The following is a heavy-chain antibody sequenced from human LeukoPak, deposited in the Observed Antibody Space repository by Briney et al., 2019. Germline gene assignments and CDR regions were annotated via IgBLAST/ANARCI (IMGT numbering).Heavy chain of an antibody. CDR3: TTGITMIVVVVDY. Sequence: RGSLRLSCAASGFTFSNAWMSWVRQAPGKGPEWVGRIKSKTDGGTTDYAAPVKGRFTISRDDSKNTLYLQMNSLKTEDAAVYYCTTGITMIVVVVDYWGQGTLVTVSS. CDR2: IKSKTDGGTT. V-gene: IGHV3-15*01. D-gene: IGHD3-22*01. CDR1: GFTFSNAW. J-gene: IGHJ4*02.